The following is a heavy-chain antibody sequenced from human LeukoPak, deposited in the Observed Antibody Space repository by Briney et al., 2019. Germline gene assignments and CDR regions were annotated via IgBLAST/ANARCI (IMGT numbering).Heavy chain of an antibody. D-gene: IGHD6-13*01. Sequence: GGSLRLSCAASGFTFSDYYMSWIRQAPGKGLEWVSYISSSGSTIYYADSVKGRFTISRDNAKNSLCLQMNSLRAEDTAVYYCARENAQQQLVPEYFQHWGQGTLVTVSS. J-gene: IGHJ1*01. CDR2: ISSSGSTI. CDR3: ARENAQQQLVPEYFQH. CDR1: GFTFSDYY. V-gene: IGHV3-11*01.